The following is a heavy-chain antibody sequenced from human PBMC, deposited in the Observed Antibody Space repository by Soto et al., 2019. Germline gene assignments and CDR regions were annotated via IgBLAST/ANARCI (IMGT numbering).Heavy chain of an antibody. J-gene: IGHJ6*02. V-gene: IGHV1-8*01. D-gene: IGHD3-3*01. CDR2: MNPNSGNT. CDR1: GYTFTSYD. CDR3: ARVRDYDFWSGYSGYYGMDV. Sequence: VASVKVSCKASGYTFTSYDINWVRQATGQGLEWMGWMNPNSGNTGYAQKFQGRVTMTRNTSISTAYMELSSLRFEDTAVYYCARVRDYDFWSGYSGYYGMDVWGQGTTVTVSS.